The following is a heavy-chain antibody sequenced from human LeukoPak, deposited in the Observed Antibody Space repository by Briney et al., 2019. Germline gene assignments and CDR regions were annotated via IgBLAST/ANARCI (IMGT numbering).Heavy chain of an antibody. D-gene: IGHD1-26*01. Sequence: SETLSLTCSVSGGSISSYYWSWIRQPPGKGLEWIGYIYYSGSTNYNPSLKSRVTISVDTSKNQFSLKLSSVTAADTAVYYCARAAWGYHYYMDVWGKGTTVTVSS. CDR1: GGSISSYY. CDR2: IYYSGST. V-gene: IGHV4-59*12. CDR3: ARAAWGYHYYMDV. J-gene: IGHJ6*03.